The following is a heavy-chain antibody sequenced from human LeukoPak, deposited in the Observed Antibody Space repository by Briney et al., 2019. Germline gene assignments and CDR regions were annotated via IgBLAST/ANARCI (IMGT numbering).Heavy chain of an antibody. CDR1: GVSISTSRYY. J-gene: IGHJ4*02. V-gene: IGHV4-39*07. Sequence: PSETLSLTCTVSGVSISTSRYYWGWIRQPPGKGLEWIGNIYYTGPTYYNASLESRVTISLDTSKNQFSLKLSSVTAADTAVYYCARGPAGYCSSTSCSLYGYWGQGTLVTVSS. CDR2: IYYTGPT. CDR3: ARGPAGYCSSTSCSLYGY. D-gene: IGHD2-2*01.